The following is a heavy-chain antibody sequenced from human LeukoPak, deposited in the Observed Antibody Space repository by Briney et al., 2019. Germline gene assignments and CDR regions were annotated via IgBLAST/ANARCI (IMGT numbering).Heavy chain of an antibody. J-gene: IGHJ4*02. CDR3: ARVSGYDWESFYDY. V-gene: IGHV4-59*01. D-gene: IGHD5-12*01. CDR2: IYYSGST. CDR1: GESISGFY. Sequence: SETLSLTCTVSGESISGFYWTWIRQPPGKGLEWIGYIYYSGSTNYNPSLKSRVTISVDTSKKQFSLKLRSVTAADTAVYYCARVSGYDWESFYDYWGQGTLVTVSS.